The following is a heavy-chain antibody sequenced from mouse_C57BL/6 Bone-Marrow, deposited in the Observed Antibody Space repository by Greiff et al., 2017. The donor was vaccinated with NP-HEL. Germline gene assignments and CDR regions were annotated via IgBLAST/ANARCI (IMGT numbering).Heavy chain of an antibody. V-gene: IGHV5-4*01. CDR3: AREPGTRAMDY. J-gene: IGHJ4*01. CDR2: ISDGGSYT. CDR1: GFTFSSYA. D-gene: IGHD4-1*01. Sequence: DVQLQESGGGLVKPGGSLKLSCAASGFTFSSYAMSWVRQTPEKRLEWVATISDGGSYTYYPDNVKGRFTISRDNAKNNLYLQMSHLKSEDTAMYYCAREPGTRAMDYWGQGTSVTVSS.